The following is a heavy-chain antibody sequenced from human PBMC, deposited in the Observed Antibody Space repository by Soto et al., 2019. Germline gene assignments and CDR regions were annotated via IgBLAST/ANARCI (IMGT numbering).Heavy chain of an antibody. CDR1: GYSFSSFG. V-gene: IGHV1-18*01. D-gene: IGHD3-22*01. CDR3: ARDQYYYDSSGSKRVDY. J-gene: IGHJ4*02. Sequence: ASVKVSCQTSGYSFSSFGISWLRRAPGQGLEWMGWISAYNGNTNYAQKLQGRVTMTTDTSTSTAYMELRSLRSDDTAVYYCARDQYYYDSSGSKRVDYWGQGTLVTVSS. CDR2: ISAYNGNT.